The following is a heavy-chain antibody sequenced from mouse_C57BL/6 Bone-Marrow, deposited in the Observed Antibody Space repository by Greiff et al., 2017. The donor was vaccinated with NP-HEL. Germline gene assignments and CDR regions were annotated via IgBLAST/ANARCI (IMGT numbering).Heavy chain of an antibody. CDR1: GYTFTSYW. CDR3: ARSYYYGSSSPCWYFDV. CDR2: IDPNSGGT. J-gene: IGHJ1*03. D-gene: IGHD1-1*01. V-gene: IGHV1-72*01. Sequence: QVQLQQPGAELVKPGASVKLSCKASGYTFTSYWMHWVKQRPGRGLEWIGRIDPNSGGTKYNEKFKGKATMTVDKPSSTAYIQLSSLTSEASAVYYGARSYYYGSSSPCWYFDVWGTGTTVTVSS.